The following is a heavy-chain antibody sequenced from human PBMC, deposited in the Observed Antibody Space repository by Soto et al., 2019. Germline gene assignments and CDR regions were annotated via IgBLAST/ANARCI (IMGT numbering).Heavy chain of an antibody. V-gene: IGHV3-23*01. Sequence: EVQLLESGGGLIQPGGSLRLSCAASGFTFSHYAMTWVRQAPGKGLEWVSAVSHDDTNTYYADSVKGRFTISRDNSKNTLFLQMNSLTAEDTAVYYCAKEPLLSGWYYFDSWGQGTVVTVSS. CDR3: AKEPLLSGWYYFDS. CDR2: VSHDDTNT. D-gene: IGHD6-19*01. J-gene: IGHJ4*02. CDR1: GFTFSHYA.